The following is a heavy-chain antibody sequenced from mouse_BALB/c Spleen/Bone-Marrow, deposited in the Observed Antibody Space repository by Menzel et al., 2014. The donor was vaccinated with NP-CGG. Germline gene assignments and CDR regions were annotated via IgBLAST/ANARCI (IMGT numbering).Heavy chain of an antibody. J-gene: IGHJ2*01. Sequence: VQLQQSGAELVRPGTSVKVSCKASGYAFXNYLIEWVKQRPGQGLEWIGVINPGSGGTNHNEKFKGKATLTADKSSSTAYMQLSSLTSDDSAVYFCARGAYYGNYFDYWGQGTTLTVSS. CDR1: GYAFXNYL. V-gene: IGHV1-54*01. CDR3: ARGAYYGNYFDY. D-gene: IGHD2-10*01. CDR2: INPGSGGT.